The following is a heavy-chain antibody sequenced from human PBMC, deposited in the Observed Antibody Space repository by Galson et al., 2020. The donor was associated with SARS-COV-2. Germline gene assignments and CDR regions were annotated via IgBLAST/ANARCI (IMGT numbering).Heavy chain of an antibody. CDR1: GFIFSSYA. J-gene: IGHJ4*02. D-gene: IGHD3-22*01. CDR2: IQYDGSNK. Sequence: LILSCAASGFIFSSYATHWVRQAPGKGLEWVAFIQYDGSNKYYADSVKGRFTISRDNSKNTVYLQINSLKPEDTAVYYCAKDASHYDSSGYPDYWGQGTLVTVSS. V-gene: IGHV3-30*02. CDR3: AKDASHYDSSGYPDY.